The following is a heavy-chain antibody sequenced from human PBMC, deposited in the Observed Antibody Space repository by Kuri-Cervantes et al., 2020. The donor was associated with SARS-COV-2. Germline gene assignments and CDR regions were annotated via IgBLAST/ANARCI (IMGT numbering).Heavy chain of an antibody. Sequence: SETLSLTCSVSGGSLTSSSYYWSWIRQPPGKGLEWIGYIYYSGSTTYNPSLKSRVTISVDTSKNQFSLELDSVTAADTAVYYCSRESNYSHYYGTEVWGQGTTVTVSS. CDR3: SRESNYSHYYGTEV. V-gene: IGHV4-61*01. J-gene: IGHJ6*02. CDR2: IYYSGST. CDR1: GGSLTSSSYY.